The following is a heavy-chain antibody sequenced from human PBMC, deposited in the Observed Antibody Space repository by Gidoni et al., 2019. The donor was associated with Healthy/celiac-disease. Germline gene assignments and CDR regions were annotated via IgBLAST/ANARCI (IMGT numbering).Heavy chain of an antibody. Sequence: EVQLVESGGGLVQPGRSLRLSCAASGFTFHDYAMHWVRQAPGKGLEWVSGIRWNSGSIGYADSVKGRFTISRDNAKNSLYLQMNSLRAEDTALYYCAKDMSPPGYSNTPPMDVWGKGTTVTVSS. D-gene: IGHD4-4*01. J-gene: IGHJ6*03. V-gene: IGHV3-9*01. CDR1: GFTFHDYA. CDR3: AKDMSPPGYSNTPPMDV. CDR2: IRWNSGSI.